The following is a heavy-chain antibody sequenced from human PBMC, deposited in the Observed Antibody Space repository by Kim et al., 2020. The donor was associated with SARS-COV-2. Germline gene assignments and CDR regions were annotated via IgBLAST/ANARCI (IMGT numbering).Heavy chain of an antibody. J-gene: IGHJ4*02. CDR3: ASDTDSSGWSNFDY. CDR1: GFTFSRYW. D-gene: IGHD6-19*01. Sequence: GGSLRLSCSASGFTFSRYWMHWVRQAPGKGLVWVSRISSDGSSTTYADSVKGRFTISRDNAKNTLYLQINSLRAEDTAMYYCASDTDSSGWSNFDYWGQG. CDR2: ISSDGSST. V-gene: IGHV3-74*01.